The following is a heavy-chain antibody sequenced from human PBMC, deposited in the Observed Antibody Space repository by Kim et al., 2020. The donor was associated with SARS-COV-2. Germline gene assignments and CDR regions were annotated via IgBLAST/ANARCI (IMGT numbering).Heavy chain of an antibody. CDR2: ISYDGSNK. CDR3: AKDNGYGSGSYRVWGGMDV. D-gene: IGHD3-10*01. J-gene: IGHJ6*02. Sequence: GGSLRLSCAASGFTFSSYGMHWVRQAPGKGLEWVAVISYDGSNKYYADSVKGRFTISRDNSKNTLYLQMNSLRAEDTAVYYCAKDNGYGSGSYRVWGGMDVWGQGTTVTVSS. V-gene: IGHV3-30*18. CDR1: GFTFSSYG.